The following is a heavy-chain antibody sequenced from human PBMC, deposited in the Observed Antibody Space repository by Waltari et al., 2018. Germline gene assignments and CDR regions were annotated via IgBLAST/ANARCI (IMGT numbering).Heavy chain of an antibody. CDR2: MSAYNGNT. CDR3: AFRPHDREYPGPLDY. CDR1: GYTFTSYG. Sequence: QVQLVQSGAEVKKPGASVKVSCKASGYTFTSYGISWVRQAPGQGLEWMGWMSAYNGNTNNAQKLQGRVTMTTDTSTSTAYMELRSLRSDDTAVYYCAFRPHDREYPGPLDYWGQGTLVTVSS. J-gene: IGHJ4*02. V-gene: IGHV1-18*01.